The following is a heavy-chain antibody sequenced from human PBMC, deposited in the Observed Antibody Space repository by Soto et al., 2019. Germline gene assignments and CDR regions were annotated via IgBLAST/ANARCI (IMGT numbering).Heavy chain of an antibody. Sequence: QVQLQESGPGLVKPSETLSLTCTVSGGSISSYYWRCIRQPPGKGLEGIGYIYYSGSTNYNPSLMSLVTIAVDTSKNQFSRNLSSVTAADTAVYYCARRWGRTFDYWGQGTLVTVSS. D-gene: IGHD7-27*01. CDR2: IYYSGST. J-gene: IGHJ4*02. CDR1: GGSISSYY. V-gene: IGHV4-59*08. CDR3: ARRWGRTFDY.